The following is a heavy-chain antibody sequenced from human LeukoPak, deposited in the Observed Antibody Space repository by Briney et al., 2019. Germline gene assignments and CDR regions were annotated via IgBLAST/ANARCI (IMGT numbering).Heavy chain of an antibody. D-gene: IGHD2-15*01. CDR1: GGSFSGYY. V-gene: IGHV4-34*01. J-gene: IGHJ6*03. Sequence: SETLSLTCAVYGGSFSGYYWSWIRQPPGKGLEWIGSIYYSGSTYYNPSLKSRVTISVDTSKNQFSLKLSSVTAADTAVYYCARGGYCSGGSCYSIYYYMDVWGKGTTVTISS. CDR3: ARGGYCSGGSCYSIYYYMDV. CDR2: IYYSGST.